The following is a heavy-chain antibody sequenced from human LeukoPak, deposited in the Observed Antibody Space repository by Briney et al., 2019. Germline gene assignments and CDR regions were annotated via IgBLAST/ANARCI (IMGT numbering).Heavy chain of an antibody. Sequence: GGSLRLSCAASGFTFDDYAMHWVRQAPGKGLEWVSGISWNSGSIGYADSVKGRFTISRGNAKNSLYLQMNSLRAEDTALYYCAKDKVGATVDGAFDIWGQGTMVTVSS. CDR3: AKDKVGATVDGAFDI. J-gene: IGHJ3*02. D-gene: IGHD1-26*01. V-gene: IGHV3-9*01. CDR1: GFTFDDYA. CDR2: ISWNSGSI.